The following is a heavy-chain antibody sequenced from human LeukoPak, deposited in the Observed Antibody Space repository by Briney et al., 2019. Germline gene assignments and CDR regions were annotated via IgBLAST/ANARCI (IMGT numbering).Heavy chain of an antibody. CDR2: ISAYNGNT. J-gene: IGHJ4*02. Sequence: VASVKVSCKTSGYTFTGYYMHWVRQAPGQGLEWMGWISAYNGNTNYAQKLQGRVTMTTDTSTSTAYMELRSLRSDDTAVYYCARGFTRIAAAANLYWGQGTLVTVSS. V-gene: IGHV1-18*04. D-gene: IGHD6-13*01. CDR1: GYTFTGYY. CDR3: ARGFTRIAAAANLY.